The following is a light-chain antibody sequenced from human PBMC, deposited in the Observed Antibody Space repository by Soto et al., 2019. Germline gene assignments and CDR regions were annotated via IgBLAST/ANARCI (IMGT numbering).Light chain of an antibody. J-gene: IGKJ1*01. Sequence: EVVLTQSPGTLSLSLGERATLSCRATQNVNNNYLAWYQQRPGQAPRLLIYGASNRATGIPDRFSGSGSGTDFTLSISRLEPEDFAIYYCHQRQSWPRTFGQGTKVDIK. CDR2: GAS. V-gene: IGKV3-20*01. CDR1: QNVNNNY. CDR3: HQRQSWPRT.